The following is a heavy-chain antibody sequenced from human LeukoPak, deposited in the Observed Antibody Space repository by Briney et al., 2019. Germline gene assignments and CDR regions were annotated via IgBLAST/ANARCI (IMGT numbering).Heavy chain of an antibody. J-gene: IGHJ3*02. V-gene: IGHV1-46*01. CDR3: ARDAGGALVYCSGTGCITHAFDI. Sequence: ASVKVSCKASGYTFTSYYMHWVRQAPGQGVEGMGILNHSGGSTSYAQKLQGRVTINRDMSTSSVYMEPRSPRSEDTAVYYCARDAGGALVYCSGTGCITHAFDICGQGKMVTVSS. CDR2: LNHSGGST. D-gene: IGHD2-2*01. CDR1: GYTFTSYY.